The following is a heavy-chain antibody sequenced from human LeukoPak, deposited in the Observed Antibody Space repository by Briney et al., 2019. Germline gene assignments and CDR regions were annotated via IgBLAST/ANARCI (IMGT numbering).Heavy chain of an antibody. CDR2: IYTSGRT. CDR3: VCTKGKFKSFDY. D-gene: IGHD2-8*01. Sequence: PSETLSLTCTVSGGSISSGSYYWSWIRQPAGKGLEWIGRIYTSGRTNYNPSLKSRVTISVDTSKNQFSLKLSSVTAADTAVYYCVCTKGKFKSFDYWGQGTLVTVSS. V-gene: IGHV4-61*02. CDR1: GGSISSGSYY. J-gene: IGHJ4*02.